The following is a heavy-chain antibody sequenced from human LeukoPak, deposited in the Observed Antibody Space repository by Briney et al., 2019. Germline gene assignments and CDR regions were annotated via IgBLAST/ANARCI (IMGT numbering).Heavy chain of an antibody. D-gene: IGHD3-22*01. CDR1: GYTFTSYG. V-gene: IGHV1-18*01. J-gene: IGHJ4*02. Sequence: ASVKVSCKASGYTFTSYGISWVRQAPGQRLEWRGWISAYNGNTRYAQKLQGRVTMTTDTSTSTAYLELRSLRSDDTAVYYCARRTYNYDSSGYYPFVDSGPGALVTASS. CDR2: ISAYNGNT. CDR3: ARRTYNYDSSGYYPFVD.